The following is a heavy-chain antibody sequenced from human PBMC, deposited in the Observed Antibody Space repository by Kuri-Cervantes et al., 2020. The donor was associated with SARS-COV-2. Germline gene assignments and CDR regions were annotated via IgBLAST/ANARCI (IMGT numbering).Heavy chain of an antibody. V-gene: IGHV3-30*18. Sequence: LSLTCAASGFTFSSYGMHWVRQAPGKGLEWVAVISYDGSNKYYADSVKGRFTISRDNSKNTLFLQMNSLRAEDTALYYCAKDFGYSDNSPLIDYWGQGTLVTVSS. CDR3: AKDFGYSDNSPLIDY. CDR2: ISYDGSNK. D-gene: IGHD6-13*01. J-gene: IGHJ4*02. CDR1: GFTFSSYG.